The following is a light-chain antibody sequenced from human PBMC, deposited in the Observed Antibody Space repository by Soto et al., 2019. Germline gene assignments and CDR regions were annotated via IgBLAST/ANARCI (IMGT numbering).Light chain of an antibody. Sequence: DIQMTQSPSTLSASVGDRVTITCRASQSISSWLAWYQQKPGKAPKLLIYKASSLESGVPSRFSGSGSGTEFTLTISGLQPDDFATNYCQQYNSYSGTFGQGTKLEIK. CDR1: QSISSW. CDR2: KAS. J-gene: IGKJ2*01. CDR3: QQYNSYSGT. V-gene: IGKV1-5*03.